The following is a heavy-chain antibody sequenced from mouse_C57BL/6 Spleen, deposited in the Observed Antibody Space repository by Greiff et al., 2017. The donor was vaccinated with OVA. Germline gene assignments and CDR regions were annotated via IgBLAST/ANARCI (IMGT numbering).Heavy chain of an antibody. Sequence: DVKLQESGPGMVKPSQSLSLTCTVTGYSITSGYDWHWIRHFPGNKLEWMGYISYSGSTNYNPSLKSRISITHDTSKNHFFLKLNSVTTEDTATYYCARVHYGMGYAMDYWGQGTSVTASS. CDR2: ISYSGST. D-gene: IGHD1-1*01. CDR1: GYSITSGYD. J-gene: IGHJ4*01. CDR3: ARVHYGMGYAMDY. V-gene: IGHV3-1*01.